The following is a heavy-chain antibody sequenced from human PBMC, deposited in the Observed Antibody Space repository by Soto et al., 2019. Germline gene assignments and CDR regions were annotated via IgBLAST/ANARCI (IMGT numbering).Heavy chain of an antibody. D-gene: IGHD3-3*01. V-gene: IGHV1-58*02. J-gene: IGHJ4*02. CDR2: IVVGSGNT. Sequence: ASVKVSCKASGFTFTSSAMQWVRQARGQRLEWIGWIVVGSGNTNYAQKFQERVTITRDMSTSTAYMEPSSLRSEDTAVYYCAAIGGSGYLYYWGQGTLVTVSS. CDR1: GFTFTSSA. CDR3: AAIGGSGYLYY.